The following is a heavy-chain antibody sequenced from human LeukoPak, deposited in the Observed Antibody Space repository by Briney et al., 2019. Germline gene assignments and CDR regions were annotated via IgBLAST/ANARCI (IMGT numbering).Heavy chain of an antibody. CDR3: AKGSYYDSSGSFYFDY. D-gene: IGHD3-22*01. J-gene: IGHJ4*02. CDR1: GFTFSSYA. V-gene: IGHV3-23*01. CDR2: ISGSGDNT. Sequence: GGSLRLSCAASGFTFSSYAMSWVRQAPGKGLEWVSGISGSGDNTYYADSVKGRFTISRDNSKNTLYVQVNSLGTEDMAAYYCAKGSYYDSSGSFYFDYWGQGTLVTVSS.